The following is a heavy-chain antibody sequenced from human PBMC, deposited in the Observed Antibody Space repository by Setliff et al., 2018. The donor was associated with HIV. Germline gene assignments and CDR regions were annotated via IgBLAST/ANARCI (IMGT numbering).Heavy chain of an antibody. CDR3: ARKPRDGYYIDY. D-gene: IGHD3-10*01. CDR2: IWYDGSNE. J-gene: IGHJ4*02. Sequence: GGSLRLSCAVAGFTFTSYGMHWVRQTPGKGLEWVAVIWYDGSNENYAGSVKGRFTSSRDNSKKTLYLQMNSLRAEDTAVYYCARKPRDGYYIDYWGQGALVTVSS. V-gene: IGHV3-33*01. CDR1: GFTFTSYG.